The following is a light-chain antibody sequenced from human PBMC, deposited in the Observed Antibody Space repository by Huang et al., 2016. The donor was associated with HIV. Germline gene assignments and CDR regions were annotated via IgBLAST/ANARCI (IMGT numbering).Light chain of an antibody. V-gene: IGKV3-15*01. CDR1: QSVSNN. CDR3: QQYNNWPPYT. Sequence: EIVMTQSPATLSVSPGESVPLSCRASQSVSNNIAWYRQKPGQAPRLLIYGASTRATGIPARFSGSGSGTEFTLTISSLQSEDFAVYYCQQYNNWPPYTFGQGTKLEIK. J-gene: IGKJ2*01. CDR2: GAS.